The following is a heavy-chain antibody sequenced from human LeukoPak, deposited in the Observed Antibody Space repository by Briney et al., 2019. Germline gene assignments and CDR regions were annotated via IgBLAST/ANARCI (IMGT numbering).Heavy chain of an antibody. CDR3: ARGRGSYRNNWFDP. D-gene: IGHD1-26*01. CDR2: MNPNSGNT. Sequence: ASVKVSCKASGYTFTSYDINWVRQATGQGLEWMGWMNPNSGNTGYAQMFQGRVTMTRNTSISTAYMELSSLRSEDTAVYYCARGRGSYRNNWFDPWGQGTLVTVSS. J-gene: IGHJ5*02. CDR1: GYTFTSYD. V-gene: IGHV1-8*01.